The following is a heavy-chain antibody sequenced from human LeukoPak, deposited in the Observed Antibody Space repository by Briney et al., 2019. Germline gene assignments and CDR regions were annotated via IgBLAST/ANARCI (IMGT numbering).Heavy chain of an antibody. D-gene: IGHD3-10*01. J-gene: IGHJ4*02. CDR2: INPSGGST. Sequence: ASVTVSCKASGYTFTSYYMHWVRQAPGQGLEWMGIINPSGGSTSYAQKFQGRVTMTRDTSTSTVYMELSSLRSEDTAVYYCARDFLDYGSGSYYEGGPVDYWGQGTLVTVSS. CDR1: GYTFTSYY. V-gene: IGHV1-46*01. CDR3: ARDFLDYGSGSYYEGGPVDY.